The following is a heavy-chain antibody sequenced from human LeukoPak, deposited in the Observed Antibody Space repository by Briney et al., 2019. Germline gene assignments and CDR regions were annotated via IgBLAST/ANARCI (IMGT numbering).Heavy chain of an antibody. CDR1: GFKFDDYP. Sequence: PGGSLRLSCAAPGFKFDDYPMHWVRQAPGKGLEWVSLITWDGGSTKYADSVKGRFTISRDNSRNSLYLHMNSLRTEDTALYYCAKGGSGYSTSPNDYWGQGTLVTVSS. V-gene: IGHV3-43*01. D-gene: IGHD6-13*01. CDR2: ITWDGGST. J-gene: IGHJ4*02. CDR3: AKGGSGYSTSPNDY.